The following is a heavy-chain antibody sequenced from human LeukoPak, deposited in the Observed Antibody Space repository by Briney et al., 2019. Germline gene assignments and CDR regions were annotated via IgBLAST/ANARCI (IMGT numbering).Heavy chain of an antibody. J-gene: IGHJ4*02. D-gene: IGHD3-10*01. Sequence: GGSLRLSCAASGFTFSSYDMHWVRQAPGKGLEWVAFIRYDGNIKDFADSVKGRFTISRDNTKNSLFLQLNSLRAEDTAVYYCVRDRGWYHFDLWGQGTLVTVSS. CDR2: IRYDGNIK. CDR3: VRDRGWYHFDL. CDR1: GFTFSSYD. V-gene: IGHV3-30*02.